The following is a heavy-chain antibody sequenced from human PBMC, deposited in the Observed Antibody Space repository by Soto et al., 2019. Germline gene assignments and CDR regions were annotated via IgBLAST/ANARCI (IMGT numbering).Heavy chain of an antibody. J-gene: IGHJ4*02. CDR2: VYSDGRT. Sequence: GGSLRLSCAASGFTVNDNYMSWVRQAPGKGLEWVSVVYSDGRTFYADSVKGRFTNSRDNSKNTLYLQMNSLRAEDTAVYYCARDRDELIRYFDWGPGTMVTVSS. D-gene: IGHD3-9*01. CDR3: ARDRDELIRYFD. CDR1: GFTVNDNY. V-gene: IGHV3-53*01.